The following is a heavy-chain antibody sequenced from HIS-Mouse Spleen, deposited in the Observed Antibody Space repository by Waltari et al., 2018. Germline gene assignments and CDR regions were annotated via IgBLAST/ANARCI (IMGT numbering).Heavy chain of an antibody. CDR1: GGSFGGYY. Sequence: QVQLQQWGAGLLKPSETLSLTCAVYGGSFGGYYWSWIRQPPGKGLAWIGEINHSGSTNYNPSLKSRVTISVDTSKKQFSLKLSSVTAADTAVYYCARSGLAYCGGDCYHDAFDIWGQGTMVTVSS. CDR2: INHSGST. CDR3: ARSGLAYCGGDCYHDAFDI. J-gene: IGHJ3*02. D-gene: IGHD2-21*02. V-gene: IGHV4-34*01.